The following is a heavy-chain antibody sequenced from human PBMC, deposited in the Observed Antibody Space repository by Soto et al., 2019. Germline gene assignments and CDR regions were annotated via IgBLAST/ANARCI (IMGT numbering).Heavy chain of an antibody. CDR1: GFTFSSYG. J-gene: IGHJ4*02. CDR2: FSGSDDST. V-gene: IGHV3-23*01. CDR3: AKDPVSKGYTTSALGELDG. D-gene: IGHD3-16*01. Sequence: PGGSLRLSCVASGFTFSSYGMKWVRQAPGKGLEWVSGFSGSDDSTYHADSVKGRFTISRDNSKNTLYLQMNSLRVEDTAVYYCAKDPVSKGYTTSALGELDGWGQGTLVAVAS.